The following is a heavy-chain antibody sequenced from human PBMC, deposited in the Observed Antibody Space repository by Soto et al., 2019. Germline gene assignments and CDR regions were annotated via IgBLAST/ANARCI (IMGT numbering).Heavy chain of an antibody. V-gene: IGHV4-31*02. CDR3: ASVGGDSSGYWDYYFDY. J-gene: IGHJ4*02. CDR2: IYYSGST. D-gene: IGHD3-22*01. CDR1: GGSISSGGYY. Sequence: SETLSLTWTVSGGSISSGGYYWSWIRQHPGKGLEWIGYIYYSGSTYYNPSLKSRVTISVDTSKNQFSLKLSSVTAADTAVYYCASVGGDSSGYWDYYFDYWGQGTLVTVSS.